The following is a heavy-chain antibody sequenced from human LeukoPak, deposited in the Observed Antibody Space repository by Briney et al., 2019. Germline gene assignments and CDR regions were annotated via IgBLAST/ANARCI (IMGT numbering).Heavy chain of an antibody. Sequence: GRSLRLSCAASGFTFSSYSMNWVRQAPGKGLEWVSSISSSSSYIYYADSVKGRFTISRDNAKNSLYLQMNSLRAEDTAVYYCARDTPMLPGVFDYWGQGTLVTVSS. CDR1: GFTFSSYS. J-gene: IGHJ4*02. D-gene: IGHD2-15*01. CDR3: ARDTPMLPGVFDY. CDR2: ISSSSSYI. V-gene: IGHV3-21*01.